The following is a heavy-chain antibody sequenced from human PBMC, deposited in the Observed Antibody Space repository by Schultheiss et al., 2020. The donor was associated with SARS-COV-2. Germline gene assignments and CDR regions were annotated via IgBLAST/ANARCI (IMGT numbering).Heavy chain of an antibody. Sequence: GESLKISCAASGFTFSGSAMHWVRQASGKGLEWVSVIYSGGSTYYADSVKGRFTISRHNSKNTLYLQMNSLRAEDTAVYYCAKGPGIAAAGFDYWGQGTLVTVSS. CDR1: GFTFSGSA. CDR2: IYSGGST. D-gene: IGHD6-13*01. J-gene: IGHJ4*02. CDR3: AKGPGIAAAGFDY. V-gene: IGHV3-NL1*01.